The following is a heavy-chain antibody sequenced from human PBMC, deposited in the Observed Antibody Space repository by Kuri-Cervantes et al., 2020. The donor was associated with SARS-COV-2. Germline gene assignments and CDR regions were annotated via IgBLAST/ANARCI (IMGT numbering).Heavy chain of an antibody. CDR1: GGSISSGGYS. CDR3: ARAQWSSGYSNIDY. CDR2: INHSGST. D-gene: IGHD3-22*01. Sequence: SETLSLTCAVSGGSISSGGYSWSWIRQPPGKGLEWIGEINHSGSTNYNPSLKSRVTISVDTSKNQFSLKLSSVTAADTAVYYCARAQWSSGYSNIDYWGQGTLVTVSS. J-gene: IGHJ4*02. V-gene: IGHV4-30-2*01.